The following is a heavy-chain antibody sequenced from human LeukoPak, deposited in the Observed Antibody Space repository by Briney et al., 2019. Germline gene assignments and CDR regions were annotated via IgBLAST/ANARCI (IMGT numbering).Heavy chain of an antibody. J-gene: IGHJ4*02. D-gene: IGHD3-16*01. CDR3: AALWEGGY. V-gene: IGHV3-48*04. CDR2: ISSSGSTI. Sequence: SGGSLRLSCAASGFTFSSYWMSWVRQAPGKGLEWVSYISSSGSTINYADSVKGRFTISRDNAENSLFLQMNSLRAEDTAVYYCAALWEGGYWGQGTLVTVSS. CDR1: GFTFSSYW.